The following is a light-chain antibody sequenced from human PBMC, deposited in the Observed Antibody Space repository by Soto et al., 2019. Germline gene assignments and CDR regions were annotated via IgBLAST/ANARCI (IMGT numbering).Light chain of an antibody. Sequence: QSALTQPTSASGTPGQRVTISCSGSSSNIGVNTVNWYQQLPGTAPKLLIYSNSQRPSGVPDRFSGSRSGTSASLAISGLQSEDEADYYCAPWDDSLNGVVFGGGTKLTVL. CDR3: APWDDSLNGVV. V-gene: IGLV1-44*01. CDR1: SSNIGVNT. CDR2: SNS. J-gene: IGLJ2*01.